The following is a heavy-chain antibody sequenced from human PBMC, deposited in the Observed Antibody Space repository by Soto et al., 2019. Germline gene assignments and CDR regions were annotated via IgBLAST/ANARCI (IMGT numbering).Heavy chain of an antibody. J-gene: IGHJ4*02. V-gene: IGHV3-23*01. D-gene: IGHD2-2*01. Sequence: GGSLRLSCAASGFTFSSYAMSWVRQAPGKGLEWVSAISGSGGSTYYADSVKGRFTISRDNSKNRLYLQMNSLRAEATAVYYCAKGGYCSSTSCYAPAFYFDYWGQGTLVTVSS. CDR2: ISGSGGST. CDR3: AKGGYCSSTSCYAPAFYFDY. CDR1: GFTFSSYA.